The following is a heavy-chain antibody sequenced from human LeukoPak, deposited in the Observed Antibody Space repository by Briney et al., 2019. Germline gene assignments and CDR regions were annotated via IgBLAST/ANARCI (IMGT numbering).Heavy chain of an antibody. V-gene: IGHV1-2*02. CDR3: ATRTPIAAAVEV. Sequence: GASVKVSCKASGYTFTGYYMHWVRQAPGQGLEWMGWINPNSGGTNYAQKFQGRVTMTRDASISTAYMELSRLRSDDTAVYYCATRTPIAAAVEVWGQGTLVTVSS. CDR1: GYTFTGYY. D-gene: IGHD6-13*01. CDR2: INPNSGGT. J-gene: IGHJ4*02.